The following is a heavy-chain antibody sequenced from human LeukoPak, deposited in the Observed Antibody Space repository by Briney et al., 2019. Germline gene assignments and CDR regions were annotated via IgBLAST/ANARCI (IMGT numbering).Heavy chain of an antibody. CDR2: IHPSGGST. D-gene: IGHD5-12*01. J-gene: IGHJ4*02. V-gene: IGHV1-46*01. CDR3: AREGYSGYDYRARAFDY. Sequence: ASVTVSCKASGYTFTSYYMHWVRQTPGQGLEWMGIIHPSGGSTIYAQRFQGRVTMTSDTSTSTVYMELSSLRSEDTAVYYCAREGYSGYDYRARAFDYWAREPWSPSPQ. CDR1: GYTFTSYY.